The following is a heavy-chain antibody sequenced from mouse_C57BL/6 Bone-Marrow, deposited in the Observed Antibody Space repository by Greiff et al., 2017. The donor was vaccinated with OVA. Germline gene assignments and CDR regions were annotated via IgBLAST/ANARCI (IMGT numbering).Heavy chain of an antibody. V-gene: IGHV1-52*01. CDR3: ARRARGWYFDV. Sequence: VQLQQSGAELVRPGSSVKLSCKASGYTFTSYWLHWVKQRPIQGLEWIGNIDPSDSETPYNQKFKDKATLTGDKSSSTAYMQLSSLTSEDSAVYYCARRARGWYFDVWGTGTTVTVSS. J-gene: IGHJ1*03. CDR2: IDPSDSET. CDR1: GYTFTSYW.